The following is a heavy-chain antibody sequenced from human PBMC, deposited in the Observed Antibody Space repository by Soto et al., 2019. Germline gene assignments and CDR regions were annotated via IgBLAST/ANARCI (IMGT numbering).Heavy chain of an antibody. CDR3: ARVPLLSVAVPGIRFYP. J-gene: IGHJ5*02. D-gene: IGHD6-19*01. Sequence: ASVKVSCKASGYTFTSYAMHWVRQAPGQRLEWMGWINAGNGNTKYSQKFQGRVTITRDTSASTAYMELSSLRSEDTAVYYCARVPLLSVAVPGIRFYPWGQGTLVTVSS. CDR2: INAGNGNT. V-gene: IGHV1-3*01. CDR1: GYTFTSYA.